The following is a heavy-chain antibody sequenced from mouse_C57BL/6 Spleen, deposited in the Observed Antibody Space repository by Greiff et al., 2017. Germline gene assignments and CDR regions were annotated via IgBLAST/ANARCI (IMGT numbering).Heavy chain of an antibody. CDR1: AYTFTSYW. CDR2: INPSNGGT. Sequence: VQLQQPGTELFHPRASVQLSCKPSAYTFTSYWMHWVKQRPGQGLAWIGNINPSNGGTNYNEKFKSKATLTVDKSSSTAYMQLSSLTSEDSAVYYCARGRGYAMDYWGQGNSGTVSS. CDR3: ARGRGYAMDY. J-gene: IGHJ4*01. V-gene: IGHV1-53*01.